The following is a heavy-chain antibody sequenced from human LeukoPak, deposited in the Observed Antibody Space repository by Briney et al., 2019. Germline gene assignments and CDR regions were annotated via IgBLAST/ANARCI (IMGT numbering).Heavy chain of an antibody. J-gene: IGHJ4*02. Sequence: PGGSLRLSCAASGFTFSSDWMNWVRQAPGKGLEWVANINQDGSGKYYVYSVKGRFTISRDNAKNSLYLQMNSLRAEDTAVYYCARDPDMVWGVNFDYWGQGTLVTVSS. V-gene: IGHV3-7*03. CDR2: INQDGSGK. CDR1: GFTFSSDW. D-gene: IGHD3-10*01. CDR3: ARDPDMVWGVNFDY.